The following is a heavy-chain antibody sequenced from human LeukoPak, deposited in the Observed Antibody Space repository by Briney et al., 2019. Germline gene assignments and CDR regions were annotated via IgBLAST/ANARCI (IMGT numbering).Heavy chain of an antibody. V-gene: IGHV1-18*01. J-gene: IGHJ6*02. CDR1: GGTFSSYA. Sequence: ASVKVSCKASGGTFSSYAISWVRQAPGQGLEWMGWISAYNGNTNYAQKLQGRVTMTTDTSTSTAYMELRSLRSDDTAVYYCARDSRKGYCSSTSCPRAGYYYYGMDVWGQGTTVTVSS. CDR3: ARDSRKGYCSSTSCPRAGYYYYGMDV. D-gene: IGHD2-2*01. CDR2: ISAYNGNT.